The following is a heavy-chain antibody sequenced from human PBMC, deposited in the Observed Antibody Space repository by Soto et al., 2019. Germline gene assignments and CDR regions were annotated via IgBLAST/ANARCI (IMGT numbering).Heavy chain of an antibody. CDR1: GGTFSSYA. J-gene: IGHJ5*02. CDR3: AGSDIENWFDP. D-gene: IGHD3-9*01. V-gene: IGHV1-69*06. CDR2: IIPIFGTA. Sequence: SVKVSCKASGGTFSSYAISWVRQAPGQGLEWMGGIIPIFGTANYAQKFQGRVTITADKSTSTAYMELSSLRSEDTALYYCAGSDIENWFDPWGQGTLLTVSS.